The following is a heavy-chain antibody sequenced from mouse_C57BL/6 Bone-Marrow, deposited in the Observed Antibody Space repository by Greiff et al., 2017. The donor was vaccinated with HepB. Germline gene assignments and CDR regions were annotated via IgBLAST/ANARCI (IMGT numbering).Heavy chain of an antibody. CDR3: ARNGGTTVVEYFDV. V-gene: IGHV2-9-1*01. Sequence: VKLMESGPGLVAPSQTLSITCTVSGFSLTSYAISWVRQPPGKGLEWLGVIWTGGGTNYNSALKSRLSISKDNSKSQVFLKMNSLQTDDTARYYCARNGGTTVVEYFDVWGTGTTVTVSS. D-gene: IGHD1-1*01. CDR1: GFSLTSYA. J-gene: IGHJ1*03. CDR2: IWTGGGT.